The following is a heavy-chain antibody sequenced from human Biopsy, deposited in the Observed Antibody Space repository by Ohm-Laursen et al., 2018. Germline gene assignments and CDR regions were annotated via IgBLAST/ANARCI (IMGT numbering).Heavy chain of an antibody. Sequence: SLRLSCTASGFTFSSYAMTWFRQAPGKGLEWVSTISGNSDIIYDTDSVKGWFTISRDNSKNTLYLQMNSLRADDTAAYYCALAAAQTVTHFDYWGQGTLVTVSS. V-gene: IGHV3-23*01. CDR2: ISGNSDII. J-gene: IGHJ4*02. CDR3: ALAAAQTVTHFDY. D-gene: IGHD4-17*01. CDR1: GFTFSSYA.